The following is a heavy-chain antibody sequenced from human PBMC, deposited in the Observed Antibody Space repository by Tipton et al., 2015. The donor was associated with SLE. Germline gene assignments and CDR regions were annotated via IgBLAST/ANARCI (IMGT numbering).Heavy chain of an antibody. CDR2: INHRGST. Sequence: TLSPTCAVYGGSFSGYYWTWIRQPPGKGLEWIGEINHRGSTNYNPSLKSRVTMSVDTSKNQFSLKLSSVTAADTAVYYCARADIAVAGALGYWGQGTLVTVSS. D-gene: IGHD6-19*01. J-gene: IGHJ4*02. V-gene: IGHV4-34*01. CDR1: GGSFSGYY. CDR3: ARADIAVAGALGY.